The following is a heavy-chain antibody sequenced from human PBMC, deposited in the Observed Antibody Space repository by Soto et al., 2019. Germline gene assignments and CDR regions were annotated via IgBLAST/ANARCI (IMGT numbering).Heavy chain of an antibody. D-gene: IGHD2-2*01. CDR2: IKSKTDGGTT. Sequence: LRLSCAASGFTFSNAWMSWVRQAPGKGLEWVGRIKSKTDGGTTDYAAPVKGRFTISRDDSKNTLYLQMNSLKTEDTAVYYCTTDGGIVVVPARHYYYGMDVWGQGTTVTVSS. J-gene: IGHJ6*02. CDR1: GFTFSNAW. V-gene: IGHV3-15*01. CDR3: TTDGGIVVVPARHYYYGMDV.